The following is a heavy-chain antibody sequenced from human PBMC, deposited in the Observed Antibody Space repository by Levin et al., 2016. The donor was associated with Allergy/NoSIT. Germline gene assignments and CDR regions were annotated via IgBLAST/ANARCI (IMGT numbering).Heavy chain of an antibody. Sequence: VRQAPGKGLEWIGEIYHTGSSNYNPSLKSRVTISVDKSKNQFSLKLTSVTAADTAVYYCAGGKGPGSYYTRHTPFDYWGQGTLVTVSS. D-gene: IGHD3-10*01. V-gene: IGHV4-4*02. J-gene: IGHJ4*02. CDR3: AGGKGPGSYYTRHTPFDY. CDR2: IYHTGSS.